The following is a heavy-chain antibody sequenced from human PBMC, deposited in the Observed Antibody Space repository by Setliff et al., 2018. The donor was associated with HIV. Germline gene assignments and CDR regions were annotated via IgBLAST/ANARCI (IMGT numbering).Heavy chain of an antibody. Sequence: SVKVSCKASGGTFSSYAISWVRQAPGQGLEWMGGIIPIFGTANYAQKFQGRVTITTDESRSTAYMELSSLSSEDTAVFYCARVGHSSRYHYYGMDVWGQGTTVTVSS. CDR1: GGTFSSYA. D-gene: IGHD6-13*01. CDR3: ARVGHSSRYHYYGMDV. CDR2: IIPIFGTA. J-gene: IGHJ6*02. V-gene: IGHV1-69*05.